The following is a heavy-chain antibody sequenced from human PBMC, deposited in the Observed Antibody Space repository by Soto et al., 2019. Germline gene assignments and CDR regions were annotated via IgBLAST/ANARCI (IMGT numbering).Heavy chain of an antibody. D-gene: IGHD3-10*01. Sequence: QVQLVQSGAEVKKPGSSVKVSCKASGGTFSSYAISWVRQAPGQGLEWMGGIIPIFGTANYAQKFQGRVTITADESTSTADMELSSLRSEDTAVYYCARWDYYYGSGSYFLHYYYGMDAWVQGPTVTVSS. CDR1: GGTFSSYA. CDR2: IIPIFGTA. CDR3: ARWDYYYGSGSYFLHYYYGMDA. V-gene: IGHV1-69*01. J-gene: IGHJ6*02.